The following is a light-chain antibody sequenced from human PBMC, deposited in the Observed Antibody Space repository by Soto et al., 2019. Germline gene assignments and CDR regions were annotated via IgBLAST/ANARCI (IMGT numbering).Light chain of an antibody. J-gene: IGKJ1*01. Sequence: EIRMTQSPSTLSASVGDRVTITCRASQSISSWLAWYQQKPGKPPKVLIYGASNLQSGVPPRFSGSGSGTDFTLAISSLQPEDSATYYCLQDINYPWTFGQGTKVDVK. CDR3: LQDINYPWT. V-gene: IGKV1-5*01. CDR2: GAS. CDR1: QSISSW.